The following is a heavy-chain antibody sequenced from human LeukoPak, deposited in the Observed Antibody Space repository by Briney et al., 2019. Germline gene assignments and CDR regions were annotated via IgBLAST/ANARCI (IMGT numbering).Heavy chain of an antibody. CDR1: GCTFTGYY. J-gene: IGHJ3*02. D-gene: IGHD2-2*01. CDR3: ARDFFGCSSTSCYPLGAFDI. CDR2: INPNSGGT. Sequence: ASVKVSCKASGCTFTGYYMHWVRQAPGQGLEWMGWINPNSGGTNYAQKFQGRVTMTRDTSISTAYMELSRLRSDDTAVYYCARDFFGCSSTSCYPLGAFDIWGQGTMVTVSS. V-gene: IGHV1-2*02.